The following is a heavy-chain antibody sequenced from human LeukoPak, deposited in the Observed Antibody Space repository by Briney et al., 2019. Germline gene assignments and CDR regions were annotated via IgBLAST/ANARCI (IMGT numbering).Heavy chain of an antibody. CDR3: ARESNCGGDCLNWFDP. J-gene: IGHJ5*02. V-gene: IGHV4-59*01. D-gene: IGHD2-21*01. CDR1: GGSISSYY. Sequence: PSETLSLTCTVSGGSISSYYWRWIRQPPGKGREWIGYIYYSGSTNYNPSLKSRVTISVDTSKNQFSLKLSSVTAADTAVYYCARESNCGGDCLNWFDPWGQGTLVTVSS. CDR2: IYYSGST.